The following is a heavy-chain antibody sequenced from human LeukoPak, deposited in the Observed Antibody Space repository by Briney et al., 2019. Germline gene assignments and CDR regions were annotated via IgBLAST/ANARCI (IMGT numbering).Heavy chain of an antibody. CDR1: GYTFTSYY. Sequence: ASVKVSCKASGYTFTSYYMHWVRQAPGQGLEWMGIINPSGGSTSYAQKFQGRVTMTRDTSTSIVYMELSSLRSEDTAVYYCARTPVEDIVVVPAANYLDYWGQGTLVTVSS. V-gene: IGHV1-46*01. CDR3: ARTPVEDIVVVPAANYLDY. D-gene: IGHD2-2*01. CDR2: INPSGGST. J-gene: IGHJ4*02.